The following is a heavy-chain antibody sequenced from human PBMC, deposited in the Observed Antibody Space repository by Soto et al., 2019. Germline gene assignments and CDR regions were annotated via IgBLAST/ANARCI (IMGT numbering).Heavy chain of an antibody. J-gene: IGHJ4*02. Sequence: GASVKVSCKASGYTFTSYYMHWVRQAPGQGLEWMGIINPNGGSTSYAQKFQGRVTMTTDTSTSTAYMELRSLRSDDTAVYYCARDGEDTAMVTPLDYWGQGTLVTVSS. D-gene: IGHD5-18*01. CDR2: INPNGGST. CDR1: GYTFTSYY. CDR3: ARDGEDTAMVTPLDY. V-gene: IGHV1-46*01.